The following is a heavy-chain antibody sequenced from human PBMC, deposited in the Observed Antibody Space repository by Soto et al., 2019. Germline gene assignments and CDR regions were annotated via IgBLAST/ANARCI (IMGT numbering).Heavy chain of an antibody. J-gene: IGHJ6*02. CDR3: ARSRDNWNYEGYYYYYGMDV. CDR1: GYTFTSYG. D-gene: IGHD1-7*01. V-gene: IGHV1-18*01. CDR2: ISAYNGNT. Sequence: RASVKVSFKASGYTFTSYGISWVRQAPGQGLEWMGWISAYNGNTNYAQKLQGRVTMTTDTSTSTAYMELRSLRSDDTAVYYCARSRDNWNYEGYYYYYGMDVWGQGTTVTVSS.